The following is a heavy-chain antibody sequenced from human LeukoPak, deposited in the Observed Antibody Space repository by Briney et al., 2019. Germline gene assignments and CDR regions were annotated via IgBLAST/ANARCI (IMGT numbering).Heavy chain of an antibody. V-gene: IGHV3-7*01. CDR3: AGYWGYRAFDI. CDR1: GFTFSAYW. D-gene: IGHD2-8*02. CDR2: INQDGSDK. Sequence: GGSLRLSCAASGFTFSAYWMSWVRQAPGKGLEWVANINQDGSDKYYVDSVKGRFTISRDNAKNSLYLQMNSLRAEDTAVYYCAGYWGYRAFDIWGQGTMVTVSS. J-gene: IGHJ3*02.